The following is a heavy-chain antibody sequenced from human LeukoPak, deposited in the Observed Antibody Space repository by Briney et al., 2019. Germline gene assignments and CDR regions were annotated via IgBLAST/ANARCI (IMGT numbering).Heavy chain of an antibody. J-gene: IGHJ6*04. D-gene: IGHD3-10*01. CDR2: IRRKAYGGTT. Sequence: GGSLRLSCTASGFTFGDYAMSWVRQAPGKGLEWVGFIRRKAYGGTTEYAASVKGRFTISRDDSKSIAYLQMNSLKTEDTAVYYCTRGGVRGVIIGYYYYGMDVWGKGTTVTVSS. CDR1: GFTFGDYA. CDR3: TRGGVRGVIIGYYYYGMDV. V-gene: IGHV3-49*04.